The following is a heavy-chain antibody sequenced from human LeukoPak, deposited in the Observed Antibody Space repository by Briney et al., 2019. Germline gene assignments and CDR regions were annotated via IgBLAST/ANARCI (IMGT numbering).Heavy chain of an antibody. CDR3: VRGPHIAATSY. J-gene: IGHJ4*02. CDR2: IKQDGSEK. CDR1: GFSFNNYR. Sequence: GGSLRLSCVASGFSFNNYRMTWVRQAPGKGLEWVANIKQDGSEKQYVDSVKGRFAISGGNAKKSLYLQINTLRAEDTAVYYCVRGPHIAATSYWGQGTLVTVSS. D-gene: IGHD6-25*01. V-gene: IGHV3-7*03.